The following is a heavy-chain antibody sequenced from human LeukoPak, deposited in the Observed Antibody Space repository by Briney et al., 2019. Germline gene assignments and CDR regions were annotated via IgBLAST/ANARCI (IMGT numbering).Heavy chain of an antibody. J-gene: IGHJ4*02. CDR3: ARRHGYGLY. D-gene: IGHD5-18*01. V-gene: IGHV4-39*01. CDR1: GGSISSSSYS. Sequence: SETLSLTCTVSGGSISSSSYSWVWIRQPPGKGLEWIGNIYYSGSTYYNPSIKSRVTISVDTSKNQFSLKLRSVTAADTAVYYCARRHGYGLYWGQGTLVTVSS. CDR2: IYYSGST.